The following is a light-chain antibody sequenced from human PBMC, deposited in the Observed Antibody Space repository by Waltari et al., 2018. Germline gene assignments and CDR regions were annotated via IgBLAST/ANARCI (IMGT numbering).Light chain of an antibody. Sequence: IQLTQSPSSLSAFVGDRVTIPCRASQDIAGYLAWYQQKPGKAPNLLIYVSSTLQSGVPARFSGSGSGTVFTLTISSLQPEDFATYYCQQLHTYPLTFGGGTTVDI. CDR2: VSS. CDR3: QQLHTYPLT. J-gene: IGKJ4*01. CDR1: QDIAGY. V-gene: IGKV1-9*01.